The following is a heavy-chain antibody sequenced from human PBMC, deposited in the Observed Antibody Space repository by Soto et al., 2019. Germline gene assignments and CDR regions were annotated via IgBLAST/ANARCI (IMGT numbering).Heavy chain of an antibody. V-gene: IGHV1-58*01. Sequence: QMQLMQSGPEVKKPGTSVKVSCKAPGFTFTSSAVQWVRQARGQRLEWIGWIVVGSGNTNYAQKFQERVTITRDMSTSTAYMELSSLRSEDTAVYYCAAGSKYCSSTSCYQYYYGMDVWGQGTTVTVSS. J-gene: IGHJ6*02. D-gene: IGHD2-2*01. CDR3: AAGSKYCSSTSCYQYYYGMDV. CDR2: IVVGSGNT. CDR1: GFTFTSSA.